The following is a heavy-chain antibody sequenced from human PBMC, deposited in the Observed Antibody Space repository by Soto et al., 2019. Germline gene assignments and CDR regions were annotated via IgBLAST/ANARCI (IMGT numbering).Heavy chain of an antibody. CDR3: AREGLSRTTVVTPNWYFDL. CDR1: GFTFSSYG. Sequence: QVQLVESGGGVVRPGRSLRLSCAASGFTFSSYGMHWVRQAPGKGLEWVAVIWYDGSNKYYADSVKGRFTISRDNSKNTLYLQMNSLRAEDTAVYYCAREGLSRTTVVTPNWYFDLWGRGTLVTVSS. J-gene: IGHJ2*01. CDR2: IWYDGSNK. V-gene: IGHV3-33*01. D-gene: IGHD4-17*01.